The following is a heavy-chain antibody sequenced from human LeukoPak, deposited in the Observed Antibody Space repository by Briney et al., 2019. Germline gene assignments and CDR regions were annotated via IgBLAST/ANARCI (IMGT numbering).Heavy chain of an antibody. Sequence: GSLRLSCAASGFTFSSYGMHWVRQAPGKGLEWVAVIWYDGSNKYYADSVKGRFTISRDNSKNTLYLQMNSLRAEDTAVYYCAKEAYYDSSGYYSWGQGTLVTVSS. J-gene: IGHJ4*02. CDR3: AKEAYYDSSGYYS. CDR2: IWYDGSNK. D-gene: IGHD3-22*01. V-gene: IGHV3-33*06. CDR1: GFTFSSYG.